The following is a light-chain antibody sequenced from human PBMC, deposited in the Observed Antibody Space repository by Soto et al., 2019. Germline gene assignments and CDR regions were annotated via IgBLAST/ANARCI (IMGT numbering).Light chain of an antibody. Sequence: EIVLTQSPGTLSLSPGERATLSCRASQSVSSSYLAWYQQKPGQAPRLLIYGASSMATGIPDRFSGSGSGTDFTLTISRLEPEDFGVYYCQQYGSSPPWTFGQGTKVDVK. J-gene: IGKJ1*01. CDR2: GAS. V-gene: IGKV3-20*01. CDR3: QQYGSSPPWT. CDR1: QSVSSSY.